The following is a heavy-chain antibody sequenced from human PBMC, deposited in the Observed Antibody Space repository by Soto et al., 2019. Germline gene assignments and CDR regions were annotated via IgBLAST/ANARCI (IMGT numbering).Heavy chain of an antibody. Sequence: SEPLSLTCSVSGDSITTNGYYWGWIRQPPGKGLQWIGNVYWTGSTFSHPSLTSRVFISVDTSKNEFSLRLTSVTAADPAVYYCARSHYTYGLLIDYWGPGTLVTVSS. CDR2: VYWTGST. D-gene: IGHD2-8*01. CDR1: GDSITTNGYY. V-gene: IGHV4-39*01. CDR3: ARSHYTYGLLIDY. J-gene: IGHJ4*02.